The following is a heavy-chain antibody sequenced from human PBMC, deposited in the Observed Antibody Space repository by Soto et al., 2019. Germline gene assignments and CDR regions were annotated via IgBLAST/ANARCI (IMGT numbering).Heavy chain of an antibody. CDR3: TSRWLRFSSFRATTDDY. Sequence: QAGGSLRLSCAASGFTFSGSAMHWVRQASGKGLEWVGRIRSKANSYATAYAAPVKGRFTISRDDSKNTAYLQMNSLKTEDTAVYYCTSRWLRFSSFRATTDDYWGQGTLVTVSS. J-gene: IGHJ4*02. D-gene: IGHD5-12*01. CDR1: GFTFSGSA. V-gene: IGHV3-73*01. CDR2: IRSKANSYAT.